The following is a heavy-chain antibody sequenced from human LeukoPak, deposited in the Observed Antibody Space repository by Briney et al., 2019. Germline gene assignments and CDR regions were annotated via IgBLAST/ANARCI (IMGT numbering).Heavy chain of an antibody. J-gene: IGHJ4*02. V-gene: IGHV3-21*01. CDR1: GFTFSSYS. CDR2: ISSSSSYI. D-gene: IGHD3-10*01. CDR3: ARVGINYYGSGSYFDY. Sequence: PGGSLRLSCAASGFTFSSYSMNWVRQAPGKGLEWVSAISSSSSYIYYADSVKGRFTISRDNAKNSLYLQMNSLRAEDTAVYNFARVGINYYGSGSYFDYWGQGTLVTVSS.